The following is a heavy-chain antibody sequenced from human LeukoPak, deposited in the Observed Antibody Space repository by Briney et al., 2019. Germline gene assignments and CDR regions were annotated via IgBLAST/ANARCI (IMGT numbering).Heavy chain of an antibody. Sequence: GGSLRLSCAASGFTFSSYAMHWVRQAPGKGLEWVAVISYDGVNKYYADSVKGRFTISRDNSKNTLYLQMNSLRDEDTAVYYCARDYYDTSGYYPWNYWGQGTLVTVSS. D-gene: IGHD3-22*01. V-gene: IGHV3-30*04. CDR2: ISYDGVNK. CDR3: ARDYYDTSGYYPWNY. CDR1: GFTFSSYA. J-gene: IGHJ4*02.